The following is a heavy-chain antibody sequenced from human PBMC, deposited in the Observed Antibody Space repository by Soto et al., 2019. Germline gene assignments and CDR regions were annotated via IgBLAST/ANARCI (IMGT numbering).Heavy chain of an antibody. J-gene: IGHJ4*02. V-gene: IGHV3-64D*06. Sequence: GSLTLSCSTSGXTLSTYTMHWVRQAPGKGLEYVSAIISNGGRTYYADSVKWRFTISRDNSKNTLYLQMSIVRPEDTAVYHCVIPNYYDTSGYYGPQEMWGYWGQGTLGTVSS. D-gene: IGHD3-22*01. CDR2: IISNGGRT. CDR3: VIPNYYDTSGYYGPQEMWGY. CDR1: GXTLSTYT.